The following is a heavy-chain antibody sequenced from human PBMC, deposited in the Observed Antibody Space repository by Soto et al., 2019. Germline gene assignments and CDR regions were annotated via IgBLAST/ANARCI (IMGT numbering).Heavy chain of an antibody. CDR1: GGSISSGGYY. CDR3: ARDEIAARLWDAFEI. Sequence: QVQLQESGPGLVKPSQTLSLTCTVSGGSISSGGYYWSWIRQHPGKGLEWIGYIYYSGSTYYNQSLKSRVTISVDTSKNQFSLKLSSVTAADTAVYYCARDEIAARLWDAFEIWGQGTMVTVSS. CDR2: IYYSGST. D-gene: IGHD6-6*01. J-gene: IGHJ3*02. V-gene: IGHV4-31*03.